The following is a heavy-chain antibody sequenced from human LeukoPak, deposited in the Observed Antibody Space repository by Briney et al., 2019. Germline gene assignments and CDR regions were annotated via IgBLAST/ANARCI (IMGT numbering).Heavy chain of an antibody. CDR1: GGSISSSSYY. CDR2: ISYSGST. J-gene: IGHJ4*02. Sequence: SETLSLTCTVSGGSISSSSYYWGWIRQPPGKGLEWIGSISYSGSTYYNPSLRSRLTMSVDTSKNQFSLKLSSVTAADTAVYYCARLALWAQYFDYWGQGTLVTVSS. V-gene: IGHV4-39*01. CDR3: ARLALWAQYFDY. D-gene: IGHD3-16*01.